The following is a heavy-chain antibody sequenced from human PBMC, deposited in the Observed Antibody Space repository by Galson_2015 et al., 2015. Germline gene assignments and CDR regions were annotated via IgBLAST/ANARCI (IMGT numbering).Heavy chain of an antibody. CDR2: INPNSGGT. J-gene: IGHJ4*02. CDR3: ARPRAATELDY. D-gene: IGHD2-15*01. Sequence: SVKVSCKASGGTFSSYAISWVRQAPGQGLEWMGRINPNSGGTNYAQKFQGRVTMTRDTSISTAYMELSRLRSDDTAVYYCARPRAATELDYWGQGTLVTVSS. V-gene: IGHV1-2*06. CDR1: GGTFSSYA.